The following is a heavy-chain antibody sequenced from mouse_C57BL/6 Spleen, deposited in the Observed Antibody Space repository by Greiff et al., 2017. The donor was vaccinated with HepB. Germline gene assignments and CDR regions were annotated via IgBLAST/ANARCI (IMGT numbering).Heavy chain of an antibody. V-gene: IGHV1-82*01. CDR1: GYAFSSSW. CDR3: ARGDYYGSSPLDY. J-gene: IGHJ2*01. CDR2: IYPGDGDT. D-gene: IGHD1-1*01. Sequence: LQESGPELVKPGASVKISCKASGYAFSSSWMNWVKQRPGKGLEWIGRIYPGDGDTNYNGKFKGKATLTADKSSSTAYMQLSSLTSEDSAVYFCARGDYYGSSPLDYWGQGTTLTVSS.